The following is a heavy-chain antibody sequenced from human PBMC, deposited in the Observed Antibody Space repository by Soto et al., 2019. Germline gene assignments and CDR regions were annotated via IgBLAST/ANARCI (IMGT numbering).Heavy chain of an antibody. Sequence: SETLSLTCTVSGGSISSYYWSWIRQPPGKGLEWIGYIYYSGSTNYNPSLKSRVTISVDTSKNQFSLKLSSVTAADTAVYYCARLGRNCTNGVCSQNYRYYYYMDVWGKGTTVTVSS. J-gene: IGHJ6*03. D-gene: IGHD2-8*01. CDR2: IYYSGST. CDR1: GGSISSYY. CDR3: ARLGRNCTNGVCSQNYRYYYYMDV. V-gene: IGHV4-59*08.